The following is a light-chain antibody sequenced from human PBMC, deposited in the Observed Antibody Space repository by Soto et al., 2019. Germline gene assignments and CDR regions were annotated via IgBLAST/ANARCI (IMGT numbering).Light chain of an antibody. CDR1: QSISAKH. Sequence: EIVLPQSPGLLSSSPGETAVLSCRASQSISAKHLAWYQLRPGQSPRLLISGAFGRATGVPGRFSGSGSGTEFTLPISRLEPEDFVVYCCQHFGTSPPYTFGQGTKLGI. CDR2: GAF. J-gene: IGKJ2*01. CDR3: QHFGTSPPYT. V-gene: IGKV3-20*01.